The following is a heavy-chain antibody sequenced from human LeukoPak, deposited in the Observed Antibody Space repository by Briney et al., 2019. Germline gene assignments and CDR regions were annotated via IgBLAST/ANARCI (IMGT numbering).Heavy chain of an antibody. CDR1: GFTFSGSA. J-gene: IGHJ4*02. Sequence: GGSLRLSCAASGFTFSGSAMHWVRQASGKWLEWVGRIRSKANSYATAYTASVKGRFTISRDDSKNTAYLQMNSLKTEDTAVYYCTGECSGGSCYSADYWGQGTLVTVSS. CDR3: TGECSGGSCYSADY. CDR2: IRSKANSYAT. V-gene: IGHV3-73*01. D-gene: IGHD2-15*01.